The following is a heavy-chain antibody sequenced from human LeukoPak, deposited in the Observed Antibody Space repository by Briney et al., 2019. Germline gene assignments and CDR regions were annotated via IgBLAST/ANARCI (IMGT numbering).Heavy chain of an antibody. Sequence: GGSLRLSCAASGFSFSSYAMSWVRQAPGKGLEWVSAISGSGGGTYYADSVKGRFTISRDNSKNTLYLQMNSLRAEDTAVYYCAKDINTMRGNWFDPWGQGTLVTVSS. CDR3: AKDINTMRGNWFDP. CDR2: ISGSGGGT. CDR1: GFSFSSYA. J-gene: IGHJ5*02. D-gene: IGHD3-22*01. V-gene: IGHV3-23*01.